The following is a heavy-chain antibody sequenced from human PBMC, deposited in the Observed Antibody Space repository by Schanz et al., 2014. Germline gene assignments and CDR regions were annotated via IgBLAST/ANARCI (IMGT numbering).Heavy chain of an antibody. V-gene: IGHV3-23*04. D-gene: IGHD3-10*01. CDR3: AKDQGSYGSGSYSYFDY. Sequence: VQLVESGGGVVRPGGSLRLSCAGSGFTFSNYAIHWVRQAPGKGLEWVSNISPTGSSTYYADSVKGRFTISRDNSKNTLYLQMNSLRAEDTAVYYCAKDQGSYGSGSYSYFDYWGQGTLATVSS. CDR1: GFTFSNYA. J-gene: IGHJ4*02. CDR2: ISPTGSST.